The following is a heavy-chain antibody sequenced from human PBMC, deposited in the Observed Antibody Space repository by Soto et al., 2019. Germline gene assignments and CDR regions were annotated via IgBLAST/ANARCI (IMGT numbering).Heavy chain of an antibody. CDR3: ARDSLLWFGHSTYYLDY. CDR1: GGTFSSYA. Sequence: QVQLVQSGAEVKKPGSSVKVSCKASGGTFSSYAISWVRQAPGQGLEWMGGIIPIFGTANYAQKFQGRVTITADESTSTAHMELSRLRSEYTAVYYCARDSLLWFGHSTYYLDYWGQGTLVTVSS. CDR2: IIPIFGTA. V-gene: IGHV1-69*01. J-gene: IGHJ4*02. D-gene: IGHD3-10*01.